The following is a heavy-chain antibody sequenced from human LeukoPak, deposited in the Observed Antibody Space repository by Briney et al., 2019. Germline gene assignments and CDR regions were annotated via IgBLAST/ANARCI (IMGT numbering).Heavy chain of an antibody. CDR2: IYYSGST. D-gene: IGHD3-10*01. CDR3: ARLLWFGELSYMDV. J-gene: IGHJ6*03. Sequence: PSETLSLTCTASGGSISSSSYYWGWIRLPPGQRLEWIGSIYYSGSTYYNPSLKSRVTISVDTSKNQFSLKLSSVTAADTAVYYCARLLWFGELSYMDVWGKGTTVTVSS. CDR1: GGSISSSSYY. V-gene: IGHV4-39*01.